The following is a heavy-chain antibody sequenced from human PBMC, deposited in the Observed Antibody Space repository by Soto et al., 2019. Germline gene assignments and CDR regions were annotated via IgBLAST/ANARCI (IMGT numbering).Heavy chain of an antibody. CDR2: ISSSGETT. Sequence: EVQLLESGGGLVQPGGSLRLSCAASGFTFSSSAMTWVRQAPGEGLEWVSSISSSGETTYYSDSVKGRFTISRDISKNMVYLQMTSLRAEDTAVYFCVQDWTGNSCPCMVVWGQGTTVTVSS. D-gene: IGHD6-13*01. V-gene: IGHV3-23*01. J-gene: IGHJ6*02. CDR1: GFTFSSSA. CDR3: VQDWTGNSCPCMVV.